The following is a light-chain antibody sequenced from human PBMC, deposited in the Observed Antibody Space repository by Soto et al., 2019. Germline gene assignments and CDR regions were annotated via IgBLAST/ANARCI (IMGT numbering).Light chain of an antibody. CDR1: SSNIGAGYD. V-gene: IGLV1-40*01. CDR2: GNS. Sequence: QSVLTQPPSVSGAPGQRVTISCTGSSSNIGAGYDVHWYQQLPGTAPKLLIYGNSNRPSGVPDRFSGSKSGSSASLDITGLQAEDEADYYFQSYDSSLRGVFGTGTKLTAL. CDR3: QSYDSSLRGV. J-gene: IGLJ1*01.